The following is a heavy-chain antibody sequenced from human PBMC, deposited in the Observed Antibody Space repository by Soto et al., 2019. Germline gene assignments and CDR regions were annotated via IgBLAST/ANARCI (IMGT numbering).Heavy chain of an antibody. J-gene: IGHJ3*02. CDR2: IVSDGSAK. Sequence: HPGGSLRLSCAVSGFPFSTYGFHCVRQPPGKGLEWVAVIVSDGSAKYHADSVEGRFTISRDNSKDTLYLQMNSLRAEDTAVYYCARDDAFGNENGFDIWGQGTMVTVSS. CDR3: ARDDAFGNENGFDI. D-gene: IGHD1-1*01. V-gene: IGHV3-33*01. CDR1: GFPFSTYG.